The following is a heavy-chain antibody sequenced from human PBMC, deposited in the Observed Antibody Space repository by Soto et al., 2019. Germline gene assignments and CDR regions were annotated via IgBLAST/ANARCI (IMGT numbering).Heavy chain of an antibody. V-gene: IGHV3-23*01. D-gene: IGHD6-13*01. CDR1: GFTFGSYA. Sequence: EVQLLESGGGLLQLGGSLRLSCAASGFTFGSYAMNWVRQATGKGLEWVSVISGSGGSTYYADSVKGRFTISRVNSKSTLYLQMNSLRAEDTAVYDCARRSSSWYFDYWGQGTLVTVSS. CDR2: ISGSGGST. J-gene: IGHJ4*02. CDR3: ARRSSSWYFDY.